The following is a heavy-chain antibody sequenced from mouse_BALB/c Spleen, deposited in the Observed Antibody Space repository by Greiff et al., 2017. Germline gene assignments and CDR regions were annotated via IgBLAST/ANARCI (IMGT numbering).Heavy chain of an antibody. CDR3: AREEATARLAY. D-gene: IGHD1-2*01. V-gene: IGHV3-6*02. CDR1: GYSITSGYY. Sequence: EVKLMESGPGLVKPSQSLSLTCSVTGYSITSGYYWNWIRQFPGNKLEWMGYISYDGSNNYNPSLKNRISITRDTSKNQFFLKLNSVTTEDTATYYCAREEATARLAYWGQGTLVTVSA. CDR2: ISYDGSN. J-gene: IGHJ3*01.